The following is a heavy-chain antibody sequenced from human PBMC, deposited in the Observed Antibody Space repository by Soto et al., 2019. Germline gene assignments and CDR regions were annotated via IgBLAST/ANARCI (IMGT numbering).Heavy chain of an antibody. CDR1: GFTFSSYA. Sequence: EVQLLESGGGLVQPGESLRLSCAASGFTFSSYAMSWVRQAPGKGLEWVSVISGSDDSTYYADSVKGRFTISRDNSTNTVYLQMNSLRAEDTAVYYCAKRSSSATFDYWGQGTLVTVSS. D-gene: IGHD6-6*01. J-gene: IGHJ4*02. CDR2: ISGSDDST. CDR3: AKRSSSATFDY. V-gene: IGHV3-23*01.